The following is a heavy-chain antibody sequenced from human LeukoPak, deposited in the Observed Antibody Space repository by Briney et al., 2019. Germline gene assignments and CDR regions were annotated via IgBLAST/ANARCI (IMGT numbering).Heavy chain of an antibody. CDR3: ARFRNSDGDRDFDY. V-gene: IGHV4-59*01. D-gene: IGHD1/OR15-1a*01. Sequence: PSETLSLTCTVSSGSITGYYWSWIRQPPGKGLEWIGYIYYTGSTNYNPSLNSRLTMSLDTSKNHFSLQLSSVTAADTAVYYCARFRNSDGDRDFDYWGQGTLVTVSS. CDR2: IYYTGST. CDR1: SGSITGYY. J-gene: IGHJ4*02.